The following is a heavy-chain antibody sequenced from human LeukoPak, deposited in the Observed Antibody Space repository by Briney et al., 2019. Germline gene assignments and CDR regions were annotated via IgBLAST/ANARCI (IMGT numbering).Heavy chain of an antibody. CDR2: ISWNSGSI. D-gene: IGHD2-15*01. J-gene: IGHJ3*02. V-gene: IGHV3-9*03. CDR3: AKESSPNCSGGSCYFRGAFDI. CDR1: GFTFDDYG. Sequence: GGSLRLSCAASGFTFDDYGMSWVRQAPGKGLEWVSGISWNSGSIGYADSVKGRFTISRDNAKNSLYLQMNSLRAEDMALYYCAKESSPNCSGGSCYFRGAFDIWGQGTMVTVSS.